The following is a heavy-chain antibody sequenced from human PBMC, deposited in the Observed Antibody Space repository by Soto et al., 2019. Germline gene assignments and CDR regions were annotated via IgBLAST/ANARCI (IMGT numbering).Heavy chain of an antibody. D-gene: IGHD1-26*01. Sequence: EVQLVESGGGLVQPGGSLRLSCAASGFTFSSYDMHWVRQATGKGLEWVSAIGTAGDPYYPGSVKGRFTISRENAKNSLYLQMNSLRAGDTAVYYCAKGISSGSYSNFDYWGQGTLVTVSS. CDR3: AKGISSGSYSNFDY. J-gene: IGHJ4*02. CDR2: IGTAGDP. CDR1: GFTFSSYD. V-gene: IGHV3-13*05.